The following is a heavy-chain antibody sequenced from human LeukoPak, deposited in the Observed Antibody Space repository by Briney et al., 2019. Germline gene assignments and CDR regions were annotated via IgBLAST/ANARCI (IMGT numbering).Heavy chain of an antibody. CDR1: GGSISSGSYY. CDR2: IYTSGNT. CDR3: ARGKYDFWSGYYGDAFDI. V-gene: IGHV4-61*02. Sequence: PSQTLSLTCTVSGGSISSGSYYWSWIRQPAGKGLEWIGRIYTSGNTNYNPSLKSRVTISVDTSKNQFSLKLSSATAADTAVYYCARGKYDFWSGYYGDAFDIWGQGTMVTVSS. J-gene: IGHJ3*02. D-gene: IGHD3-3*01.